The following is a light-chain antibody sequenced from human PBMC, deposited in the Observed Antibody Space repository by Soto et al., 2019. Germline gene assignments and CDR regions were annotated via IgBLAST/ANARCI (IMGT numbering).Light chain of an antibody. J-gene: IGKJ2*01. CDR2: ASS. CDR1: QGISSW. Sequence: DIPMTQSPSSVSASVGDRVTLTCRASQGISSWLAWYQQKPGKAPKLLIYASSSLQSGVPSRFSGSGSGTHFTLTISSLQPEDSATYYCLQSDSFPHTFGQGTKLEMK. V-gene: IGKV1-12*01. CDR3: LQSDSFPHT.